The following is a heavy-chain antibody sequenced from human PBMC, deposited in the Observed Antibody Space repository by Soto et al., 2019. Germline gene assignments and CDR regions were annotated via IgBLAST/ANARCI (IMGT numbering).Heavy chain of an antibody. CDR2: IYSGGST. J-gene: IGHJ4*02. V-gene: IGHV3-53*01. CDR1: GFPVSSNY. D-gene: IGHD6-13*01. Sequence: GGSLRLSCAASGFPVSSNYMSWVRQTPGKGLEWVSVIYSGGSTYYADSVKGRFTISRDNSKNTLYLQMNSLRAEDTAVYYCARESSKGSSWPDYYFDYWGQGTLVTVSS. CDR3: ARESSKGSSWPDYYFDY.